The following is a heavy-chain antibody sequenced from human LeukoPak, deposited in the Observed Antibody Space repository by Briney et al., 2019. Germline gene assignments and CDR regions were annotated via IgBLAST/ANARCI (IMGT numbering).Heavy chain of an antibody. CDR2: IYYSGST. CDR1: GGSISSYY. J-gene: IGHJ4*02. D-gene: IGHD2-15*01. CDR3: ASAGYCSGGTCYSHHDY. V-gene: IGHV4-59*01. Sequence: SETLSLTCTVSGGSISSYYWSWIRQPPGKGLEWIGYIYYSGSTYYNPSLKSRVTISVDTSKNQFSLKLNSVTAADTAVYYCASAGYCSGGTCYSHHDYWGQGTLVTVSS.